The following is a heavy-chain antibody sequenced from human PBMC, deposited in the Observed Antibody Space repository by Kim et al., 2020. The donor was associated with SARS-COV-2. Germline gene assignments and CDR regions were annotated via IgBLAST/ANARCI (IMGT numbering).Heavy chain of an antibody. J-gene: IGHJ3*02. V-gene: IGHV3-15*01. D-gene: IGHD2-21*02. Sequence: GGSLRLSCAASGFTFSNAWMSWVRQAPGKGLEWVGRIKSKTDGGTTDYAAPVKGRFTISRDDSKNTLYLQMNSLKTEDTAVYYCTTDSVGGDWVGDAFDIWGQGTMVTVSS. CDR2: IKSKTDGGTT. CDR1: GFTFSNAW. CDR3: TTDSVGGDWVGDAFDI.